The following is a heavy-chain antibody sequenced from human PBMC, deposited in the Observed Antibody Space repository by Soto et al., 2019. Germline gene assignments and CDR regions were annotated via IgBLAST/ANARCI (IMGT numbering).Heavy chain of an antibody. V-gene: IGHV1-46*01. J-gene: IGHJ5*02. CDR1: GYTFTSYY. D-gene: IGHD6-13*01. CDR2: INPSGGST. Sequence: ASVKVSCKASGYTFTSYYMHWVRQAPGQGLEWMGIINPSGGSTSYAQKFQGRVTMTRDTSTSTVYMELSSLRSEDTSVYYCARDSLSSSSGYGPLFAPWGQGTLVTVSS. CDR3: ARDSLSSSSGYGPLFAP.